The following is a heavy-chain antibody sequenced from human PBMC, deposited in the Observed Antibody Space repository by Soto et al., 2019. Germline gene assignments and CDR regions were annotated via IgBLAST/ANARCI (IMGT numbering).Heavy chain of an antibody. V-gene: IGHV4-34*01. J-gene: IGHJ4*02. CDR1: GGSFSGYY. CDR2: INHSGST. D-gene: IGHD3-10*02. CDR3: ARCSDY. Sequence: SETLSLTCAVYGGSFSGYYWSWIRQPPGKGLEWIGEINHSGSTNYNPSLKSRVTISVDTSKNQFSLKLSSVTAADTAVYYCARCSDYWGQVTLVTIPS.